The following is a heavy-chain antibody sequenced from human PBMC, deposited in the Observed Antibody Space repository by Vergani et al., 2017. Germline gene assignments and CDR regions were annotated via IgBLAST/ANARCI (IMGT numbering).Heavy chain of an antibody. D-gene: IGHD3-10*01. V-gene: IGHV3-7*03. CDR3: ARAPRARXHFLGFGEPDDYYGMDV. Sequence: EVQLVESGGGLVQPGGSLRLSCAASGFTFSSYWMSWVRQAPGKGLEWVANIKQDGSEKYYVDSVKGRFTISRDNAKNALYLQMNSLRAEDTAVYYCARAPRARXHFLGFGEPDDYYGMDVWGQGTTVTVSS. CDR2: IKQDGSEK. CDR1: GFTFSSYW. J-gene: IGHJ6*02.